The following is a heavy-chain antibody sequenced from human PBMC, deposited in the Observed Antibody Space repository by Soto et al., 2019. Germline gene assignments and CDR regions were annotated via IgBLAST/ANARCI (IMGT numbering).Heavy chain of an antibody. J-gene: IGHJ3*02. CDR3: ARDRFQLGAFDI. CDR1: GYTFTSYG. D-gene: IGHD3-16*01. V-gene: IGHV1-18*01. Sequence: ASVKVSCKASGYTFTSYGISWARQAPGQGLEWMGWISAYNGNTNYAQKLQGRVTMTTDTSTSTAYMELRSLRSDDTAVYYCARDRFQLGAFDIWGQGTMVTVSS. CDR2: ISAYNGNT.